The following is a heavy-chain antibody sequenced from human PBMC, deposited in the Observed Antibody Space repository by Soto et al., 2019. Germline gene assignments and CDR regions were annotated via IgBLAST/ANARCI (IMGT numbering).Heavy chain of an antibody. CDR3: ARVGIAVAGTATYYFDY. V-gene: IGHV1-3*01. J-gene: IGHJ4*02. Sequence: SVKVCCKAFGYTFATYGMHWVRQAPGKRLEWMGWINAGNGYTKYSQKFQGRVTITRDTSASTAYMELSGLRSEDTAVYYCARVGIAVAGTATYYFDYWGQGTLVTV. CDR2: INAGNGYT. D-gene: IGHD6-19*01. CDR1: GYTFATYG.